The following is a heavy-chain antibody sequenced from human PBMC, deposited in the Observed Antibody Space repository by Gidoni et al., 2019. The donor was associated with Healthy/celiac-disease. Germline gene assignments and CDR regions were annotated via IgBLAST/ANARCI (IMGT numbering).Heavy chain of an antibody. D-gene: IGHD3-22*01. CDR2: MSGSGGST. J-gene: IGHJ4*02. CDR1: GFPFSSYA. Sequence: EVQLLESGGGLVQPGGSLRLSCAASGFPFSSYAMSWVHQAPGKGLEWVSAMSGSGGSTYYADSVKGRFTISRDNSKNTLYLQMNSLRAEDTAVYYCAKEDYYDSSGQGVYWGQGTLVTVSS. V-gene: IGHV3-23*01. CDR3: AKEDYYDSSGQGVY.